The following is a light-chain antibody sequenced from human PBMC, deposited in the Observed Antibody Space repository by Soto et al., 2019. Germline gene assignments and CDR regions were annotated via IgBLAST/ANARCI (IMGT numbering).Light chain of an antibody. J-gene: IGKJ1*01. V-gene: IGKV1-5*01. Sequence: DIQMTQSPSTLSASVGDRVTITCRASQSISTWLAWYQEEPGKAPKLLIYDASSLEGGVPSRFSGSGSGTEITLTISSLQPDDFATYYCHQYNYYRPTFGQGTKVDIK. CDR1: QSISTW. CDR2: DAS. CDR3: HQYNYYRPT.